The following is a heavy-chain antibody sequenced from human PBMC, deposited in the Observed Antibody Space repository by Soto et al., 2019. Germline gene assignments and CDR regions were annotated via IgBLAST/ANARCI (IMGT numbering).Heavy chain of an antibody. Sequence: QVHLQESGPGLVRPSQTLSLTCTVSGDSMATGGHYYNWIRQVPGKGLEWIGYVYYSGPPHYTPSLRARATISRDTSKNQVSLRLISVTAADTALYYCARDKDLQPTVWGFWGQGIQVTVSS. CDR2: VYYSGPP. CDR3: ARDKDLQPTVWGF. J-gene: IGHJ4*02. D-gene: IGHD3-16*01. CDR1: GDSMATGGHY. V-gene: IGHV4-31*03.